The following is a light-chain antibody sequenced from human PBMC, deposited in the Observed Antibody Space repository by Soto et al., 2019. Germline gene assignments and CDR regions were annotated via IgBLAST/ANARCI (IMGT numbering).Light chain of an antibody. Sequence: IQMTQSPSTLSASVGDRVTITCRASQSISSWLAWYQQKPGKAPKLLIYDASSLESGVPSRFSGSGSGTEFTLTISSLQPDDFATYYCQQYNSYSEFGQGTKV. CDR2: DAS. CDR3: QQYNSYSE. CDR1: QSISSW. V-gene: IGKV1-5*01. J-gene: IGKJ1*01.